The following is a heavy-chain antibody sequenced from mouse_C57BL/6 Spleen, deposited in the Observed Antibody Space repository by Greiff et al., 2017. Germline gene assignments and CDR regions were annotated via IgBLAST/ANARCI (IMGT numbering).Heavy chain of an antibody. CDR1: GYAFSSSW. V-gene: IGHV1-82*01. J-gene: IGHJ2*01. D-gene: IGHD1-1*02. CDR2: IYPGDGDT. CDR3: ARAGTFDY. Sequence: QVQLQQSGPELVKPGASVKISCKASGYAFSSSWMNWVKQRPGKGLEWIGRIYPGDGDTNYNGKFKGKATLTADKSSSTAYMQLSSLTSEDSAVXFCARAGTFDYWGQGTTLTVSS.